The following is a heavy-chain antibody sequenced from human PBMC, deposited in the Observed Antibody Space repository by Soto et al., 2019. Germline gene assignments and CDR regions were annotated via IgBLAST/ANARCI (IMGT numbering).Heavy chain of an antibody. D-gene: IGHD3-10*01. CDR1: GGSISSSSYY. CDR2: IYYSGST. J-gene: IGHJ4*02. Sequence: SETLSLTCTVSGGSISSSSYYWGWIRQPPGKGLEWIGSIYYSGSTYYNPSLKSRVTISVDTAKNQFSLKLSPVTAADTAVYYCARPSFAMVRGVTRGYFDYWGQGTLVTVSS. V-gene: IGHV4-39*01. CDR3: ARPSFAMVRGVTRGYFDY.